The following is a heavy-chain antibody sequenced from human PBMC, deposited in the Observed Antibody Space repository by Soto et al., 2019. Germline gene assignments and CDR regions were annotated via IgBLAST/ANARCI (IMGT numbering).Heavy chain of an antibody. CDR1: GFTFSSYG. V-gene: IGHV3-74*01. CDR3: TRALTAIRDYWYFDV. Sequence: GGSLRLSCAASGFTFSSYGMHWVRQAPGKGLVWVARINHDGISTDYADSVQGGFTISRDNAKNTLYLQVNSLRAEDTAIYYCTRALTAIRDYWYFDVWGRGTLVTVSS. D-gene: IGHD2-21*02. J-gene: IGHJ2*01. CDR2: INHDGIST.